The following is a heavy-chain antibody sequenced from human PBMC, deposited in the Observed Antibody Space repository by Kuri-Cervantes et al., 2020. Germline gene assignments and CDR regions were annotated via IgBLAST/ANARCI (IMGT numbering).Heavy chain of an antibody. CDR2: INWNGGST. CDR1: GFTFDDYG. CDR3: ARAGQVDSYLTRFDY. D-gene: IGHD5-18*01. J-gene: IGHJ4*02. Sequence: GESLKISCAASGFTFDDYGMSWVRQAPGKGLEWVSGINWNGGSTGYADSVKGRFTISRGNAKNSLYLQMNSLRAEDTAVYYCARAGQVDSYLTRFDYWGQGTLVTVSS. V-gene: IGHV3-20*04.